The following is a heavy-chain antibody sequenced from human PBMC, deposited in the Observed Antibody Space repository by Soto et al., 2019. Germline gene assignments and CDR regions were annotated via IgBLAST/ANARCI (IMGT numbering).Heavy chain of an antibody. CDR2: MNPSNGNT. D-gene: IGHD6-25*01. V-gene: IGHV1-8*02. Sequence: ASVKVSCKASGYTFTTYDVSWVRQASGQGLGWMGWMNPSNGNTGYAQKFQGRVTMIRNTSISTVYMELSGLRPDDTAVYYCARRKERSGPHYFDYWGQGTRVTVSS. CDR1: GYTFTTYD. CDR3: ARRKERSGPHYFDY. J-gene: IGHJ4*02.